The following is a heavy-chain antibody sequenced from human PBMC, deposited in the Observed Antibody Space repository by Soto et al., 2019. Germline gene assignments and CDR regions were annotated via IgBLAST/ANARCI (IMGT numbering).Heavy chain of an antibody. V-gene: IGHV4-59*01. CDR1: GDSISSYY. CDR3: ALRSMAVVPEY. J-gene: IGHJ4*02. CDR2: LYYGRSA. Sequence: QVQLQESGPGLVKPSETLSLTCAVSGDSISSYYCMWIRQPPGKGLESIGYLYYGRSANYNPSLRIRVTLSVDTSTNQCSLTLSSMTAADTAVYYCALRSMAVVPEYWGQGTLVTVSS. D-gene: IGHD3-22*01.